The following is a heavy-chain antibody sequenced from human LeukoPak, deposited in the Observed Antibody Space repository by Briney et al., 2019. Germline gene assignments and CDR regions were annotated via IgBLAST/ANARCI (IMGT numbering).Heavy chain of an antibody. CDR2: IYYSGSSGST. CDR1: GVSISSYY. J-gene: IGHJ4*02. Sequence: KPSETLSLTCTVSGVSISSYYWSWIRQPPGEGLEWIGYIYYSGSSGSTDYNPSLKSRVTISVDTSKNQFSLKLSSVTAADTAVYYCATLPLLWGQGTLVTVSS. V-gene: IGHV4-59*08. CDR3: ATLPLL.